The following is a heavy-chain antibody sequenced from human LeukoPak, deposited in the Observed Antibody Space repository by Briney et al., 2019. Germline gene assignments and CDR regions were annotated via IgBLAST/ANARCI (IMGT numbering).Heavy chain of an antibody. J-gene: IGHJ5*02. Sequence: PSETLSLTCAVSGGSISSSNWWSWVRQPPGKGLEWIGEIYHSGSTNYNPSLKSRVTISVDKSKNQFSLKLSSVTAADTAVYYCARDRGDRQGWFDPWGQGTLVTVSS. CDR1: GGSISSSNW. D-gene: IGHD3-16*02. CDR3: ARDRGDRQGWFDP. V-gene: IGHV4-4*02. CDR2: IYHSGST.